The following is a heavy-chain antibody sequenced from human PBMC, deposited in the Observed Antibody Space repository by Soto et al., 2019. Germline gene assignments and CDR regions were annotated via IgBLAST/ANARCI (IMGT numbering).Heavy chain of an antibody. CDR3: ARGGCSSTSCYGAYYYYYMDV. CDR1: GGTFSSYT. J-gene: IGHJ6*03. D-gene: IGHD2-2*01. CDR2: IIPILGIA. Sequence: QVQLVQSGAEVKKPGSSVKVSCKASGGTFSSYTISWVRQAPGQGLEWMGRIIPILGIANYAQKFQGRVTITADKSTITAYMELSSLRSEDTAVYYCARGGCSSTSCYGAYYYYYMDVWGKGTTVTVSS. V-gene: IGHV1-69*02.